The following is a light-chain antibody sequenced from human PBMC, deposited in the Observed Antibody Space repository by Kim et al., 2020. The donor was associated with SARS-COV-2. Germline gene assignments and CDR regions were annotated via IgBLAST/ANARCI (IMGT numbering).Light chain of an antibody. V-gene: IGKV3-15*01. CDR1: QSVSSN. CDR3: QQYNNWPPIT. J-gene: IGKJ5*01. Sequence: SPVERATLSCRASQSVSSNLAWYQQNPGQAPRLLIYGASTRATGIPARFSGSGSGTEFTLTISSLQSEDFAVYYCQQYNNWPPITFGQGTRLEIK. CDR2: GAS.